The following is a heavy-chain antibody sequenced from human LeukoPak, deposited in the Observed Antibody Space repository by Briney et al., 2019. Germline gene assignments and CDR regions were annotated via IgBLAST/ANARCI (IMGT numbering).Heavy chain of an antibody. V-gene: IGHV4-4*02. CDR1: GASISGTNW. CDR3: VGNGYYSLDN. CDR2: IYHDGRT. Sequence: PAETLSLTCAVSGASISGTNWWSWVRQPPGKGLEWIGEIYHDGRTNFNPSLKSRVTISVDKSKNQFSLNLNSVTAADTAVYYCVGNGYYSLDNWGQGTLVTVSS. D-gene: IGHD2-15*01. J-gene: IGHJ4*02.